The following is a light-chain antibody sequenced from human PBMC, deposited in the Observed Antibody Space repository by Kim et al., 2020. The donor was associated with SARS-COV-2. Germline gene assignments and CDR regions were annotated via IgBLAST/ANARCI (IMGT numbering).Light chain of an antibody. CDR3: QQYNNWRS. J-gene: IGKJ1*01. Sequence: EVVMTQSPATLSVSPWETATLSCRASQSVSSNLAWFQQKPGQAPRLLIYTASTRATGVPARFSGSGSGTEFTLTISSLQSEDFGVYYCQQYNNWRSFGQGTKVDIK. CDR1: QSVSSN. V-gene: IGKV3-15*01. CDR2: TAS.